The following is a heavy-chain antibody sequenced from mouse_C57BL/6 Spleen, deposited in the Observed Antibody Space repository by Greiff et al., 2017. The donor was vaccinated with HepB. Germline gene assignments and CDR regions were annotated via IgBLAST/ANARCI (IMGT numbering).Heavy chain of an antibody. V-gene: IGHV1-81*01. D-gene: IGHD2-5*01. CDR1: GYTFTSYG. CDR3: ARGDYSNYDYFDY. Sequence: VKLVESGAELARPGASVKLSCKASGYTFTSYGISWVKQRTGQGLEWIGEIYPRSGNTYYNEKFKGKATLTADKSSSTAYMELRSLTSEDSAVYFCARGDYSNYDYFDYWGQGTTLTVSS. CDR2: IYPRSGNT. J-gene: IGHJ2*01.